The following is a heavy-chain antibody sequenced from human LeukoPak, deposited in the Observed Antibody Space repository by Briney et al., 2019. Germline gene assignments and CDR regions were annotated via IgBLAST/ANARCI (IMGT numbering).Heavy chain of an antibody. D-gene: IGHD3-10*01. CDR3: ARGNPGTGSYYNEARWFDP. CDR1: GDSISSYY. CDR2: VYYTGST. J-gene: IGHJ5*02. V-gene: IGHV4-59*12. Sequence: SETLSLTCIVSGDSISSYYWSWIRQPPGKGLEWIGYVYYTGSTNYNPSLKSRVTISVDTSKNQFSLKLSSVTAADTAVYYCARGNPGTGSYYNEARWFDPWGQGTLVTVSS.